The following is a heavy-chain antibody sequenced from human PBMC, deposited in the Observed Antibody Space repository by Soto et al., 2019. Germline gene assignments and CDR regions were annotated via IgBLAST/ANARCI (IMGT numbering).Heavy chain of an antibody. J-gene: IGHJ6*02. D-gene: IGHD3-16*01. CDR3: VGALTYEVPYYYYGMDV. CDR2: IKQGGNEK. V-gene: IGHV3-7*01. CDR1: GFMFSTYL. Sequence: PEGSLRLSCAASGFMFSTYLMSWVRQAPGKGLEWVANIKQGGNEKFYVDSVKGRFTISRDNAKKSLFLQMNSLRPEDTAVYYCVGALTYEVPYYYYGMDVWGQGTTVTVSS.